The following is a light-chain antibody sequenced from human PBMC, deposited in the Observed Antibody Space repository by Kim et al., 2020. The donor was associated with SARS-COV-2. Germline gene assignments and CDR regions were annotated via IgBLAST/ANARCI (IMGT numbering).Light chain of an antibody. CDR3: QHYGTSPYT. CDR2: GAT. CDR1: QTIRTNY. Sequence: EIVLTQSPGTLSLSPGEGATLSCRASQTIRTNYLAWYQQKVGQAPRLLIYGATSRATGIPDRFSGSGSGTNFTLTISRLEPEDFAVYDCQHYGTSPYTFGQGTKLKL. V-gene: IGKV3-20*01. J-gene: IGKJ2*01.